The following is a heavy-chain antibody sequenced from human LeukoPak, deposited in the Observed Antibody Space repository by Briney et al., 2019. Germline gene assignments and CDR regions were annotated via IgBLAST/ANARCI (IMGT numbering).Heavy chain of an antibody. CDR1: GYTFTGYY. CDR2: INPNSGGT. V-gene: IGHV1-2*02. J-gene: IGHJ4*02. Sequence: ASVKVSCKASGYTFTGYYMHWVRQVPGQGLEWMGWINPNSGGTNYAQKFQGRVTMTEDTSTDTAYMELSSLRSEDTAVYYCATDGREAFGGGYDYWGQGTLVTVSS. D-gene: IGHD5-12*01. CDR3: ATDGREAFGGGYDY.